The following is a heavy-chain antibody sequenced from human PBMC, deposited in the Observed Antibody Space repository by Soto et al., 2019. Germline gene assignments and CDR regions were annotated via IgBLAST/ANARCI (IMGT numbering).Heavy chain of an antibody. CDR3: ARDGYSGSWTAVGMMPFDI. CDR2: ISSSSSYI. V-gene: IGHV3-21*01. Sequence: GGSLRLSCAASGFTFSSYSMNWVRQAPGKGLEWVSSISSSSSYIYYADSVKGRFTISRDNAKNSLYLQMNSLRAEDTAVYYCARDGYSGSWTAVGMMPFDIWGQGTMVTVSS. D-gene: IGHD1-26*01. CDR1: GFTFSSYS. J-gene: IGHJ3*02.